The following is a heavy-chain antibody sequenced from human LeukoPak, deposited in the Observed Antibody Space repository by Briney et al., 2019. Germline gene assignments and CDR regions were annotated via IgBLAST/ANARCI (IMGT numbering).Heavy chain of an antibody. CDR1: GDSVSSNSAA. V-gene: IGHV6-1*01. Sequence: SQTLSLTCAISGDSVSSNSAAWNWIRQSPSRGLEWLGRTYYRSKCYNDYAVSVKSRITINPDTSKNQFSLQLNSVTPEDTAVYYCARFGAPSYYGSGSYYNLWGQGTLVTVSS. CDR3: ARFGAPSYYGSGSYYNL. CDR2: TYYRSKCYN. D-gene: IGHD3-10*01. J-gene: IGHJ4*02.